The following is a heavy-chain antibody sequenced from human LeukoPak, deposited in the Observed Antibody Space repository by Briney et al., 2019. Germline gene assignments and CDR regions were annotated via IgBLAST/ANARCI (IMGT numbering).Heavy chain of an antibody. Sequence: HGESLKISCQASGYNFTNHWVAWVRQRPGKGLEWMGIIWPDDSDSRYGPSFQGLVTMSVDKSVGTTYLQWRSLQASDTAIYYCARHSDVPFDYWGQGTLVTVSS. J-gene: IGHJ4*02. CDR2: IWPDDSDS. CDR3: ARHSDVPFDY. D-gene: IGHD6-6*01. V-gene: IGHV5-51*01. CDR1: GYNFTNHW.